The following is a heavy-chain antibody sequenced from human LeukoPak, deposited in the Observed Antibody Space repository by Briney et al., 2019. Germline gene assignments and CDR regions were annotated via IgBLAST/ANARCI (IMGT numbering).Heavy chain of an antibody. D-gene: IGHD2-2*01. CDR3: ARDYLHQRFDI. CDR2: ISPNSGDT. Sequence: ASVKVSCKASGYGFASLWVHWVRQAPGQGLEWVGYISPNSGDTGLAQKFQGRVTLTRDTSISTVYMEFNGLTSDDTAVYFCARDYLHQRFDIWGQGTLVTVSS. J-gene: IGHJ4*02. V-gene: IGHV1-2*02. CDR1: GYGFASLW.